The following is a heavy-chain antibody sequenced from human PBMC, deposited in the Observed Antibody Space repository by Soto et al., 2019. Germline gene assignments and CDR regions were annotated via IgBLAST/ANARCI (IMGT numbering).Heavy chain of an antibody. CDR2: ILYDGSTE. CDR3: GKEHYDRSSWAWYLDN. J-gene: IGHJ4*02. Sequence: QVQLVESGGGVVQPGRSLRLSCAASGFTFSSYGMHWVRQAPGQGLEWVAVILYDGSTEYFADSVKGQFTISRDNSKNTKYLQMNILRVEDTAVYYCGKEHYDRSSWAWYLDNWGQGTLVTVSS. V-gene: IGHV3-30*18. D-gene: IGHD6-13*01. CDR1: GFTFSSYG.